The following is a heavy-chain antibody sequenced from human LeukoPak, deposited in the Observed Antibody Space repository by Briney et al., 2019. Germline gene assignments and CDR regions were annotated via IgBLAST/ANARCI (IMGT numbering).Heavy chain of an antibody. V-gene: IGHV1-46*01. Sequence: GASVKVSCKASGYTFSGYYMHWVRQVPGQGLEWMGIIIPSGGSTNYAQRFRGRVTMTRDMSTGTVYMELSSLTSEDTAVYYCAREAITIFGLVRTQTTKGPHRFDPWGQGTLVTVSS. CDR2: IIPSGGST. D-gene: IGHD3-3*01. CDR3: AREAITIFGLVRTQTTKGPHRFDP. J-gene: IGHJ5*02. CDR1: GYTFSGYY.